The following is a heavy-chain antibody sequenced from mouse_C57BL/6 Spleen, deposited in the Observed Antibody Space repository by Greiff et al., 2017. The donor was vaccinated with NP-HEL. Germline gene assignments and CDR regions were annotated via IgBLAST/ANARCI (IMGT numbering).Heavy chain of an antibody. Sequence: DVMLVESGGGLVQPGGSLKLSCAASGFTFSDYYMYWVRQTPEKRLEWVAYISNGGGSTYYPDTVKGRFTISRDNAKNTLYLQMSRLKSEDTAMYYCARQGGYDYSWFAYWGQGTLVTVSA. J-gene: IGHJ3*01. CDR1: GFTFSDYY. CDR2: ISNGGGST. V-gene: IGHV5-12*01. D-gene: IGHD2-4*01. CDR3: ARQGGYDYSWFAY.